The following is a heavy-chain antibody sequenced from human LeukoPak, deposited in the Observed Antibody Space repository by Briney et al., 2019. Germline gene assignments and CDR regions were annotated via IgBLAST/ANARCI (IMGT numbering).Heavy chain of an antibody. J-gene: IGHJ4*02. CDR1: GGSFRGYY. CDR3: ASLSRAVAHY. V-gene: IGHV4-34*01. Sequence: PSETLSLTCAVYGGSFRGYYWSWIRQPPGKGLEWIGEINHSGSTNYNPSLKSRVAISVDTSKNHFSLSLSSVTAADTAVYYCASLSRAVAHYWGQGPLVTVSS. D-gene: IGHD2/OR15-2a*01. CDR2: INHSGST.